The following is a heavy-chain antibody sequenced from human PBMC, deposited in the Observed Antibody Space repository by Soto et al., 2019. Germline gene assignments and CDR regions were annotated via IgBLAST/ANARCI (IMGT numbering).Heavy chain of an antibody. CDR3: ARVSWREKYGMDV. J-gene: IGHJ6*02. CDR2: ITFSGNTV. Sequence: PXGSLRLACSASGFTFSDSCMSWIRQAPGKGLEWISYITFSGNTVYYADSLKGRFTISRDNAKNSLYLQMNRLRAEDTAVYYCARVSWREKYGMDVWGQGTTVTVSS. CDR1: GFTFSDSC. V-gene: IGHV3-11*01.